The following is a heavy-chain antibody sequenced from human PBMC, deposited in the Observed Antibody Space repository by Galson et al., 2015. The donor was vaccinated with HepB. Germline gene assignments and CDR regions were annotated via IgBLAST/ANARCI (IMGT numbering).Heavy chain of an antibody. J-gene: IGHJ6*03. CDR1: GYTFTDYY. CDR3: ATDRSHDYGDLNDYYYMDV. D-gene: IGHD4-17*01. V-gene: IGHV1-69-2*01. CDR2: VDPEDGET. Sequence: VKVSCKVSGYTFTDYYMHWVQQAPGKGLEWMGLVDPEDGETIYAEKFQGRVTITADTSTDTAYMELSSPRSEDTAVYYCATDRSHDYGDLNDYYYMDVWGKGTTVTVSS.